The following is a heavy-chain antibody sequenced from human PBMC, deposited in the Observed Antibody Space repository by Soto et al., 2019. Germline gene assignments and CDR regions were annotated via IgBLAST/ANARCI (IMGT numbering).Heavy chain of an antibody. V-gene: IGHV1-2*04. CDR3: ARETVGATNLYYYYGMDV. D-gene: IGHD1-26*01. CDR1: GYTFTGYY. J-gene: IGHJ6*02. CDR2: INPNSGGT. Sequence: ASVKVSCKASGYTFTGYYMHWVRQAPGQGLEWMGWINPNSGGTNYAQKFQGWVTMTRDTSISTAYMELSRLRSDDTAVYYCARETVGATNLYYYYGMDVWGQGTTVTVSS.